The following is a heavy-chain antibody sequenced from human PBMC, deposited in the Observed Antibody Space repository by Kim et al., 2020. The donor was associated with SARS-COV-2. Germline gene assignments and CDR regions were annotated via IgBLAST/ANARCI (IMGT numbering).Heavy chain of an antibody. CDR2: ISYDGSNK. V-gene: IGHV3-30*04. CDR3: ARVGTPYCGGDCYSVLVY. CDR1: GFTFSTYT. J-gene: IGHJ4*02. Sequence: GGSLRLSCAASGFTFSTYTMHWVRQAPGKGLEWVAIISYDGSNKYYADSEKGRFTISRDNSKNTLYLQMNSLRAEDTAVYYCARVGTPYCGGDCYSVLVYWGQGTLVTVSS. D-gene: IGHD2-21*02.